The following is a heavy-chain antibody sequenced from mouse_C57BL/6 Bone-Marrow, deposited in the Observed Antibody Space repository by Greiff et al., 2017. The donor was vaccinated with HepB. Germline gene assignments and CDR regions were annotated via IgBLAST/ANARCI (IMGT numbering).Heavy chain of an antibody. J-gene: IGHJ2*01. V-gene: IGHV1-82*01. D-gene: IGHD1-1*01. CDR2: IYPGDGDT. Sequence: QVQLKQSGPELVKPGASVKISCMASGYAFSSSWMNWVKQRPGKGLEWIGRIYPGDGDTNYNGKFKGKATLTADKSSSTAYMQLSSLTSEDSAVYFCARNYYGSSFPYYFDYWGQGTTLTVSS. CDR1: GYAFSSSW. CDR3: ARNYYGSSFPYYFDY.